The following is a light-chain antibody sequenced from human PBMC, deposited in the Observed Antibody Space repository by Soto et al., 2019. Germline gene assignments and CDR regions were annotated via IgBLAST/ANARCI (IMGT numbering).Light chain of an antibody. CDR3: QQYNTWPA. J-gene: IGKJ4*02. V-gene: IGKV3-15*01. CDR2: GAS. CDR1: QSIFSS. Sequence: IEMTQSPATLSASPGDRVTITCRASQSIFSSLAWYQQKPGQPPQLLIYGASTMASGIPARFSGSGSGTDFTLTISSLQTEDFAVYFCQQYNTWPAFGRGTRVEIK.